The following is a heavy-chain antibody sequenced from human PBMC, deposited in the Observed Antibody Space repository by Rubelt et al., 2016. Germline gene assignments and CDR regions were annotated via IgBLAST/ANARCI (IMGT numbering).Heavy chain of an antibody. CDR3: AKDYRYYYDTSGPRGMDV. Sequence: GLEWVSSISGSRGSTYYADSVKGRFTISRDNSKNTLYVQMNSLRADDTAVYYCAKDYRYYYDTSGPRGMDVWGQGTTVTVSS. J-gene: IGHJ6*02. CDR2: ISGSRGST. D-gene: IGHD3-22*01. V-gene: IGHV3-23*01.